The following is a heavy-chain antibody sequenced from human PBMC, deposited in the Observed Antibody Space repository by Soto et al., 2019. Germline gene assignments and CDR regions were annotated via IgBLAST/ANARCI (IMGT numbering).Heavy chain of an antibody. J-gene: IGHJ4*02. D-gene: IGHD2-21*02. Sequence: QVQLQESGPGLVKPSQTLSLTCTGSGGSISSGDYYWSWIRQPPGTGLEWIGYISYSGSTYYNPSLNSRVTIIADTSKNQFSRKVSSVTAADTAVYYCATVYCGGDCYVDYWGQGTLVTVSS. CDR2: ISYSGST. CDR3: ATVYCGGDCYVDY. CDR1: GGSISSGDYY. V-gene: IGHV4-30-4*01.